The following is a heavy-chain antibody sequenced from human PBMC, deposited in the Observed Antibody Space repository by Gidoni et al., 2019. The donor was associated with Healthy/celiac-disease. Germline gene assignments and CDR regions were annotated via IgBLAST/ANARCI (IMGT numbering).Heavy chain of an antibody. CDR3: AKDCGGDCYSTEGYYYYYGMDV. D-gene: IGHD2-21*02. Sequence: EVQLVESGGVVVQPGGSLRLSCAASGFTFDDYTMHWVRQAPGKGLEWVSLISWDGGSTYYADSVKGRFTISRDNSKNSLYLQMNSLRTEDTALYYCAKDCGGDCYSTEGYYYYYGMDVWGQGTTVTVSS. CDR1: GFTFDDYT. J-gene: IGHJ6*02. V-gene: IGHV3-43*01. CDR2: ISWDGGST.